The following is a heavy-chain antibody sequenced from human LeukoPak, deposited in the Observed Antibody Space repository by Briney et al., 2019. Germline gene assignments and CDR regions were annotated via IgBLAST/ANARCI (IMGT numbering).Heavy chain of an antibody. Sequence: SVKVSCKASGGTFSSYAISWVRQAPGQGLEWMGGIIPIFGTANYAQKFQGRVTITTDESTSTAYMELSSLRSEDTAVYYCARAYYYDSSSALDIWGQGTMVTVSS. CDR3: ARAYYYDSSSALDI. CDR2: IIPIFGTA. V-gene: IGHV1-69*05. CDR1: GGTFSSYA. D-gene: IGHD3-22*01. J-gene: IGHJ3*02.